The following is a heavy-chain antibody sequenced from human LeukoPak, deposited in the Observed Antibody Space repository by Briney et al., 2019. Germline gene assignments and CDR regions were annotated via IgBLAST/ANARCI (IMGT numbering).Heavy chain of an antibody. Sequence: ASETLSLTCTVSGGSISSSTYNWAWIRQPPGKGLEWIGTVYYSVSTYYNPSLKSRVTISVDTSKNQFSLKLSSVTVADTSVYYCARHRGVVVTAIDYWGQGTLVTVSS. CDR3: ARHRGVVVTAIDY. J-gene: IGHJ4*02. V-gene: IGHV4-39*01. CDR1: GGSISSSTYN. CDR2: VYYSVST. D-gene: IGHD2-21*02.